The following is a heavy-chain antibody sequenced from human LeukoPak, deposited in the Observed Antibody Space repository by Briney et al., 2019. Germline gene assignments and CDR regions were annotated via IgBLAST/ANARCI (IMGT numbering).Heavy chain of an antibody. CDR2: IWYGGSNK. D-gene: IGHD2-2*01. V-gene: IGHV3-33*01. CDR3: ARDVVVPAAIPFDY. J-gene: IGHJ4*02. CDR1: GFTFSSYG. Sequence: GRSLRLSCAASGFTFSSYGMHWVRQAPGKGLEWVAVIWYGGSNKYYADSVKGRFAISRDNSKNTLYLQMNSLRAEDTAVYYCARDVVVPAAIPFDYWGQGTLVTVSS.